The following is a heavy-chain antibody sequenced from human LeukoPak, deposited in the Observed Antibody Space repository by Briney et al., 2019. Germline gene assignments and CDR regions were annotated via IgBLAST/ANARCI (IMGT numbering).Heavy chain of an antibody. Sequence: SVKVSCKASGGTFSSYAISWVRQAPGQGLERMGGIIPIFGTANYAQKFQGRVTITTDESTSTAYMELSSLRSEDTAVYYCARPARSGYFPYYFDYWGQGTLVTVSS. CDR2: IIPIFGTA. D-gene: IGHD3-3*01. CDR1: GGTFSSYA. V-gene: IGHV1-69*05. CDR3: ARPARSGYFPYYFDY. J-gene: IGHJ4*02.